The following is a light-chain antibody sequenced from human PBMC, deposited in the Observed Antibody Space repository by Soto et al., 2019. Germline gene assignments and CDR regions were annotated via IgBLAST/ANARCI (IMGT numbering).Light chain of an antibody. CDR3: QQYNNYLWT. J-gene: IGKJ1*01. V-gene: IGKV1-5*01. Sequence: DIQMTQSPSTLSASVGDRVTITCRASQSIKTWLAWYQQKPGKAPNLLIYDASHLETGVPSRFNGSGSGTEFSLTISSLEPDDFATYYCQQYNNYLWTFGQGAKVEV. CDR2: DAS. CDR1: QSIKTW.